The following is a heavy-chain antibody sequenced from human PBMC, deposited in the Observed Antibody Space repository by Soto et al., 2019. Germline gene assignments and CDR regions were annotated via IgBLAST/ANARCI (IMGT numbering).Heavy chain of an antibody. CDR2: IRGRGVTK. CDR1: GFIFTNYV. D-gene: IGHD2-2*01. Sequence: EMQLLESGGGLVVPGGSLSLSCAASGFIFTNYVISWVREAPGKGVEWGLGIRGRGVTKLYADSVKGRFTVSRDNSKSTLYLQINSLGAEDTAVYFCAKGSSCTSRSCHVAHVDYWGQGALISVSS. CDR3: AKGSSCTSRSCHVAHVDY. V-gene: IGHV3-23*01. J-gene: IGHJ4*02.